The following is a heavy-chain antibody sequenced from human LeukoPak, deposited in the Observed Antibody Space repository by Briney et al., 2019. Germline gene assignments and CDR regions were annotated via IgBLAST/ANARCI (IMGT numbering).Heavy chain of an antibody. CDR1: GGSISSDNW. CDR2: IYRSGST. CDR3: ARDLVDSGGYYFDY. Sequence: SETLSLTCAVSGGSISSDNWWTWLRQPPGKGLEWTGQIYRSGSTNYSPSLKSRVTISVDKPKNHLSLKLSSVTAADTAIYYCARDLVDSGGYYFDYWGQGTLVTVSS. D-gene: IGHD3-22*01. V-gene: IGHV4-4*02. J-gene: IGHJ4*02.